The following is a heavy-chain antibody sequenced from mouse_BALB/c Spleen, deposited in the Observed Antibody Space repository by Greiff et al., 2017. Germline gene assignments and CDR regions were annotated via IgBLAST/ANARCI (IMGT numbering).Heavy chain of an antibody. CDR1: GFNIKDTY. J-gene: IGHJ1*01. CDR3: ARSPLVDWYFDV. V-gene: IGHV14-3*02. Sequence: VQLKESGAELVKPGASVKLSCTASGFNIKDTYMHWVKQRPEQGLEWIGRIDPANGNTKYDPKFQGKATITADTSSNTAYLQLSSLTSEDTAVYYCARSPLVDWYFDVWGAGTTVTVSS. D-gene: IGHD1-1*02. CDR2: IDPANGNT.